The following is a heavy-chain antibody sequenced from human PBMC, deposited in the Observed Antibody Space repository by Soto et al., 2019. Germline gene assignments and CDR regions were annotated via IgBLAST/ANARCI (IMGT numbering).Heavy chain of an antibody. D-gene: IGHD3-22*01. CDR1: GFTFSSYA. CDR2: ISYDGSNK. J-gene: IGHJ4*02. V-gene: IGHV3-30-3*01. Sequence: GGSLRLSCAASGFTFSSYAMHWVRQAPGKGLEWVAVISYDGSNKYYADPVKGRFTISRDNSKNTLYLQMNSLRAEDTAVYYCATLKGHYYDSSGYYPFDYWGQGTLVTVSS. CDR3: ATLKGHYYDSSGYYPFDY.